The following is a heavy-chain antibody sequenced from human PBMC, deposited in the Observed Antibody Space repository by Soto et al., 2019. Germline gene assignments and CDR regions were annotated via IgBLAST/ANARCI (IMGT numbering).Heavy chain of an antibody. D-gene: IGHD2-8*01. Sequence: QVQLVQSGAEVKKPGASVKVSCKASGYSFTDYHIHWVRQAPGQGLEWLGRINPKSGGTSTAQKFQGWVRMAADRSIGRASMELTRLTSDVTAIYYCARGDSTDCSNGVCSFFYNHDMDVWGQGTTVTVSS. CDR2: INPKSGGT. CDR1: GYSFTDYH. J-gene: IGHJ6*02. CDR3: ARGDSTDCSNGVCSFFYNHDMDV. V-gene: IGHV1-2*04.